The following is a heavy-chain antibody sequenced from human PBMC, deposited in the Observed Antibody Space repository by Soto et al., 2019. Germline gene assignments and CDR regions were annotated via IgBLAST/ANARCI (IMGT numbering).Heavy chain of an antibody. CDR1: GFTFSSYG. CDR3: ARDTSSLVVVTAIPKGRTSYYYYGMDV. Sequence: GGSLRLSCAASGFTFSSYGMHWVRQAPGKGLEWVAVIWYDGSNKYYADSVKGRFTISRDNSKNTLYLQMNSLRAEDTAVYYCARDTSSLVVVTAIPKGRTSYYYYGMDVWGQGTTVTVSS. CDR2: IWYDGSNK. V-gene: IGHV3-33*01. D-gene: IGHD2-21*02. J-gene: IGHJ6*02.